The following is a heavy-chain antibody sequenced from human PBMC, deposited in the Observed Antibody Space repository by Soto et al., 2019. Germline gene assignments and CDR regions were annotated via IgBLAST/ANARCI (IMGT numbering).Heavy chain of an antibody. CDR1: GGSISSSSYY. D-gene: IGHD3-9*01. V-gene: IGHV4-39*01. Sequence: SETLSLSCTVSGGSISSSSYYWGWIRQPPGKGLEWIGSIYYSGSTYYNPSLKSRVTISVDTSRNQFSLKLSSVTAADTAVYYCARQRYFDWFPEGFDYWGQGTLVTVSS. CDR2: IYYSGST. J-gene: IGHJ4*02. CDR3: ARQRYFDWFPEGFDY.